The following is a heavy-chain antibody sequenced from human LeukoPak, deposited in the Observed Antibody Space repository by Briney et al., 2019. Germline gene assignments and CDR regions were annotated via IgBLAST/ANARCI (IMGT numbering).Heavy chain of an antibody. CDR3: ARDRYDHDSSGYYEF. CDR1: GGSISGYC. J-gene: IGHJ4*02. D-gene: IGHD3-22*01. Sequence: SETLSLTCTVSGGSISGYCWSWIRQPPGKELEWIGYIYESGSTDYNPSLRSRVTISRDTSKNQVSLKLTSVTTADTAVYYCARDRYDHDSSGYYEFWGQGTLVTVSS. V-gene: IGHV4-59*01. CDR2: IYESGST.